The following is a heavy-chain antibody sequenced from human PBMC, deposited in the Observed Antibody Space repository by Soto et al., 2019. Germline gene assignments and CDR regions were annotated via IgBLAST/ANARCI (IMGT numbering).Heavy chain of an antibody. CDR1: GFTFSSYG. J-gene: IGHJ6*02. CDR2: ISWDGGST. Sequence: GGSLRLSCAASGFTFSSYGMHWVRQAPGKGLEWVSLISWDGGSTYYADSVKGRFTISRDNSKNSLYLQMNSLRTDDTALYYCAKDVIAARPYYYFGLDVWGQGTTVTVSS. D-gene: IGHD6-6*01. V-gene: IGHV3-43*02. CDR3: AKDVIAARPYYYFGLDV.